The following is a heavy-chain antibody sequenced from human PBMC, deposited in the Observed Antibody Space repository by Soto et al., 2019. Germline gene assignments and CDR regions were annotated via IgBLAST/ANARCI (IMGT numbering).Heavy chain of an antibody. V-gene: IGHV4-59*01. CDR2: IYYSGST. CDR1: GGSINNYY. D-gene: IGHD2-8*02. Sequence: QVQLQESGPGLVKPSETLSLTCTVSGGSINNYYWSWIRQPPGKGLEWIGYIYYSGSTNYNPPLKSRVTISIDTSKNQFSLKLSSVTAADTAVYYCARPTGGWYFDLWGRGTLVTVSS. J-gene: IGHJ2*01. CDR3: ARPTGGWYFDL.